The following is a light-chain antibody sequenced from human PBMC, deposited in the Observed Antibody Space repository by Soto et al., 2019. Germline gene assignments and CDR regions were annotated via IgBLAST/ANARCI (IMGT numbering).Light chain of an antibody. CDR3: EQRET. CDR2: DAS. CDR1: QSVSSY. J-gene: IGKJ1*01. V-gene: IGKV3-11*01. Sequence: EIVLTQSPATLSLSPGERATLSCRASQSVSSYLAWYQQKPGQAPRLLIYDASNRATGITARFSGSGSGTDFTLTISSLEPEDFAFYYCEQRETFGQGTKVEIK.